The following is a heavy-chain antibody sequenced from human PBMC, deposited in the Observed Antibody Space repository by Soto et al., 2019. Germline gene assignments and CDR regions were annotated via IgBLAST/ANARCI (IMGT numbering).Heavy chain of an antibody. CDR1: GYTLTELS. D-gene: IGHD3-10*01. J-gene: IGHJ5*02. CDR3: ATVYGFGELYMDWFDP. V-gene: IGHV1-24*01. CDR2: FDPEDGET. Sequence: GVSVKVSCKVSGYTLTELSMHWVRQAPGKGLEWMGGFDPEDGETIYAQKFQGRVTMTEDTSTDTAYMELSSLRSEDTAVYYCATVYGFGELYMDWFDPWGQGTLVNVSS.